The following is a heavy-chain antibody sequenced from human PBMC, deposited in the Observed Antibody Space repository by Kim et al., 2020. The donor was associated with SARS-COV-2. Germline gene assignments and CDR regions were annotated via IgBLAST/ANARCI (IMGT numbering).Heavy chain of an antibody. CDR3: ARHEGGYYCSGGSCLYCFDY. V-gene: IGHV4-39*01. CDR2: IYYSGST. D-gene: IGHD2-15*01. J-gene: IGHJ4*02. CDR1: GGSISSSSYY. Sequence: SETLSLTCTVSGGSISSSSYYWGWIRQPPGKGLEWIGSIYYSGSTYYNPSLKSRVTISVDTSKNQFSLKLSSVTAADTAVYYCARHEGGYYCSGGSCLYCFDYWGQGTLVTVSS.